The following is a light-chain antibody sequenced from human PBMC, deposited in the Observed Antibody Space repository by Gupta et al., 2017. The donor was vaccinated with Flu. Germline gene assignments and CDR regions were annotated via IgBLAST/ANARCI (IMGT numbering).Light chain of an antibody. CDR2: DAS. CDR3: QQRTNGPPLLT. J-gene: IGKJ3*01. CDR1: QSVSSY. Sequence: EIVLTQSPATLSLSPGERATLSCRASQSVSSYLAWYQQKPGQAPRLLIYDASNRAKGITARFSGSGVGTDFTLTISSREPEDFAVYYCQQRTNGPPLLTFGHGTKVDIK. V-gene: IGKV3-11*01.